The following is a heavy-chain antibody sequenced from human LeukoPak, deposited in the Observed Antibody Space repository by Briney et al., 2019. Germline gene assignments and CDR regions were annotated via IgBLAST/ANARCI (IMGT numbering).Heavy chain of an antibody. V-gene: IGHV4-30-4*01. D-gene: IGHD6-25*01. CDR2: IYYSGST. CDR3: ARVRYSSACHAH. J-gene: IGHJ4*02. CDR1: GRSVSGADYY. Sequence: SETLSLICSVSGRSVSGADYYCSWIRQPPGKGLHWIGYIYYSGSTYYTPYLKSRLTISVDTSKSQFSLKLSSVPAADTAVYYCARVRYSSACHAHWGQGTLVTVSS.